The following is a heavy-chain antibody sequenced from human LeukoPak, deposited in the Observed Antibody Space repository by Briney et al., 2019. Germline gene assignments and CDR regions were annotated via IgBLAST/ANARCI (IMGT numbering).Heavy chain of an antibody. D-gene: IGHD6-13*01. CDR2: ISGSGGST. V-gene: IGHV3-23*01. J-gene: IGHJ4*02. CDR3: AKLYVGSSWYEGFDY. Sequence: GGSLRLSCAASGFTFSSYAMSWVRQAPGKGLEWVSAISGSGGSTYYADSVKGRLTISRDNSKNTLYLQMNSLRAEDTAVYYCAKLYVGSSWYEGFDYWGQGTLVTVSS. CDR1: GFTFSSYA.